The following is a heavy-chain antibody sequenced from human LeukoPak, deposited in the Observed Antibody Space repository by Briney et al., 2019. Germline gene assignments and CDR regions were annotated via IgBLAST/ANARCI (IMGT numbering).Heavy chain of an antibody. J-gene: IGHJ5*02. V-gene: IGHV1-18*01. CDR2: ISAYNGNT. CDR3: ARDLRLGYCSSTSCYGGPSRFDP. Sequence: GASVKVSCKASGYTFTSYGISWVRQAPGQGLEWMGWISAYNGNTNYAQELQGRVTMTTDTSTSTAYMELRSLRSDDTAVYYCARDLRLGYCSSTSCYGGPSRFDPWGQGTLVTVSS. CDR1: GYTFTSYG. D-gene: IGHD2-2*01.